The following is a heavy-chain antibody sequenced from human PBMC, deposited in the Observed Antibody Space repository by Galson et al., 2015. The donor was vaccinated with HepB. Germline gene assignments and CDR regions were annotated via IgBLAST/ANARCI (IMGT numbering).Heavy chain of an antibody. V-gene: IGHV3-23*01. CDR1: GSTFGSYA. CDR3: AKDLRGWYGEFDY. D-gene: IGHD3-10*01. CDR2: ISGSGGST. J-gene: IGHJ4*02. Sequence: SLRLSCAASGSTFGSYAMNWVRQAPGKGPEWVSAISGSGGSTYYADSVKGRFTISRDISKNTLFLQMNSLRAGDTAVYYCAKDLRGWYGEFDYWGQGTLVTVSS.